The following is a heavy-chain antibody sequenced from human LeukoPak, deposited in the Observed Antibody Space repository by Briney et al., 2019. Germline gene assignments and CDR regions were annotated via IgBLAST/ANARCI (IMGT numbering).Heavy chain of an antibody. V-gene: IGHV3-15*01. CDR3: TTDPRD. CDR1: GFSFSGTW. CDR2: IKSKSDGGTT. Sequence: GGSLRLSCAASGFSFSGTWMSWVRQAPGKGLEWVGRIKSKSDGGTTDYAAPVKNRFTISRDDSKHTVHLQMNSLKTEDTAVYFCTTDPRDWGQGTLVTVSS. J-gene: IGHJ4*02.